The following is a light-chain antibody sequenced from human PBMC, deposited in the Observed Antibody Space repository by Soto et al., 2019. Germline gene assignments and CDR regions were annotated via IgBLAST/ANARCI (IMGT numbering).Light chain of an antibody. CDR1: QSISSSY. J-gene: IGKJ1*01. CDR2: GTS. Sequence: EIVLTQSPGTLSLSPGERVTLSCRASQSISSSYLAWYQHKPGQAPRLLMYGTSSRATGIPDRFSGSGSGTDFTLTISRLETEDFAVYYCQQYGDSPRTFGQGTKVDIK. V-gene: IGKV3-20*01. CDR3: QQYGDSPRT.